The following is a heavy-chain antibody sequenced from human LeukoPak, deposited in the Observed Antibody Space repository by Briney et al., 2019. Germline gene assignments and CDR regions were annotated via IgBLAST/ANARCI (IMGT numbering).Heavy chain of an antibody. J-gene: IGHJ4*02. CDR1: GFTFSPYW. Sequence: PGGSLRLSCVASGFTFSPYWMTWVRQAPGKGLEWVANIKDDGSENYYVDSLKGRFTISRDNAKNSLFLQMNSLRAEDTALYYCAKDISRTNYYGSGSLEGPFDYWGQGTLVTVSS. V-gene: IGHV3-7*03. D-gene: IGHD3-10*01. CDR2: IKDDGSEN. CDR3: AKDISRTNYYGSGSLEGPFDY.